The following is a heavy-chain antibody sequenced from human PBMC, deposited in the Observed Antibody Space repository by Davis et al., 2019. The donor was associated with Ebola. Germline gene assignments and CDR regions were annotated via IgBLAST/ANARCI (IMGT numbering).Heavy chain of an antibody. J-gene: IGHJ6*04. D-gene: IGHD3-22*01. CDR1: GGSISSYY. CDR2: IYYSGST. Sequence: SETLSLTCTVSGGSISSYYWSWIRQPPGKGLEWIGYIYYSGSTNYNPSLKSRVTISVDTSNNQVSLNLRSVTAADTAVYYCARGEDYYKVGNVWGKGTTVTVSS. V-gene: IGHV4-59*12. CDR3: ARGEDYYKVGNV.